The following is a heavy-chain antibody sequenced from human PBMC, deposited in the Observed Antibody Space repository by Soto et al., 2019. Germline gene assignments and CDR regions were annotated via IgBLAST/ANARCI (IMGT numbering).Heavy chain of an antibody. D-gene: IGHD6-13*01. CDR2: ISGSGAGT. J-gene: IGHJ6*02. Sequence: EVQLLESGGGLVQPGGSLRLSCAASGFTFSSYAMTWVRQSPGKGLEWVSTISGSGAGTYYSDSVKGRFTISRDNSTNTLYLQLNSMRAEDTAVYYCAKDLMAAAGSFIRPTYYYAMVVWGQGTTVTVSS. V-gene: IGHV3-23*01. CDR1: GFTFSSYA. CDR3: AKDLMAAAGSFIRPTYYYAMVV.